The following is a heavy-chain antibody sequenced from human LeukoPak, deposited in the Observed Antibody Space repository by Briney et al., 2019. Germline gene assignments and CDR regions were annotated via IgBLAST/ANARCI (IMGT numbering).Heavy chain of an antibody. J-gene: IGHJ4*02. Sequence: SETLSLTCTVSGGSISSSSYYWGWIRQPPGKGLEWIGEINHSGSTNYNPSLKSRVTISVDRSKNQFSLKLSSVTAADTAVYYCARASWNYSLDYWGQGTLVTVSS. CDR3: ARASWNYSLDY. V-gene: IGHV4-39*07. CDR1: GGSISSSSYY. CDR2: INHSGST. D-gene: IGHD1-7*01.